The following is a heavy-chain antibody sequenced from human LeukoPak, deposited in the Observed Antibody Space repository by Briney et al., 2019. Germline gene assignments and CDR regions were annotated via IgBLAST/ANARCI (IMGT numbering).Heavy chain of an antibody. D-gene: IGHD6-6*01. CDR3: ARGRFSSSGYPDY. Sequence: GGSLRLSCAASGFTFSDYSMNWVRQAPGKGLEWVSCISSSRSFLYYADSVKGRFTISRDNAKDSLCLQMNSLRAEDTAVYYCARGRFSSSGYPDYWGQGTLVTVSS. CDR2: ISSSRSFL. CDR1: GFTFSDYS. V-gene: IGHV3-21*01. J-gene: IGHJ4*02.